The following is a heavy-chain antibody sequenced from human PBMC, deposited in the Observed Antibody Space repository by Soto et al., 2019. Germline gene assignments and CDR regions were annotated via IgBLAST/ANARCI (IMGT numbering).Heavy chain of an antibody. CDR3: ARMVTTGTTTVNWFDP. CDR2: IYYSGST. V-gene: IGHV4-39*01. CDR1: GGSISSSSYY. Sequence: SETLSLTCTVSGGSISSSSYYWGWIRQPPGKGLEWIGSIYYSGSTYYNPSLKSRVTISVDTSKNQFSLKLSSVTAADTAVYYCARMVTTGTTTVNWFDPWGQGTLVTVSS. J-gene: IGHJ5*02. D-gene: IGHD1-1*01.